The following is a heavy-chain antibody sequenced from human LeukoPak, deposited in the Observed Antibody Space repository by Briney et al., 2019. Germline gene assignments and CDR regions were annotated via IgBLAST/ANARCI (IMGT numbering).Heavy chain of an antibody. CDR3: TTEFLRIHCASDCTSY. CDR1: GFTFSNAW. CDR2: IKSKADGGTT. V-gene: IGHV3-15*01. D-gene: IGHD2-21*02. J-gene: IGHJ4*02. Sequence: PGGSLRLSCAASGFTFSNAWMIWVRQAPGKGLEWVGRIKSKADGGTTDYVAPVKGRFTISRDDSKNTLYLQMNSLKTEDTGVYYCTTEFLRIHCASDCTSYWGPGTLVTVST.